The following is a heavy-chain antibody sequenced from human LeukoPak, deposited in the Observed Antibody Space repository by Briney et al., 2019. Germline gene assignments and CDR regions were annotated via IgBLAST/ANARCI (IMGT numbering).Heavy chain of an antibody. CDR1: GGSFSGYY. Sequence: PSETLSLTCAVYGGSFSGYYWSWIRQPPGKGLEWIGEINHSGSTNSNPSLKSRVTISVDTSKNQFSLKLSPVTAADTAVYYCARGLSGYSSFNWFDPWGQGTLVTVSS. J-gene: IGHJ5*02. CDR2: INHSGST. CDR3: ARGLSGYSSFNWFDP. V-gene: IGHV4-34*01. D-gene: IGHD6-19*01.